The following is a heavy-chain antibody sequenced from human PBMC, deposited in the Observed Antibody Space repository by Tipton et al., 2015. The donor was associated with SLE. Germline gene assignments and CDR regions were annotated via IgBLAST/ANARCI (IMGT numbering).Heavy chain of an antibody. D-gene: IGHD4-17*01. CDR1: GGSFSGYY. Sequence: AGLVKPSETLSLTCAVYGGSFSGYYWSWIRQPPGKGLEWIGEINHSGSTNYNPSLKSRVTISVDTSKNQFSLKLSSVTAADTAVYYCARGAPDYGDQSPFDYWGQGTLVTVSS. V-gene: IGHV4-34*01. CDR2: INHSGST. CDR3: ARGAPDYGDQSPFDY. J-gene: IGHJ4*02.